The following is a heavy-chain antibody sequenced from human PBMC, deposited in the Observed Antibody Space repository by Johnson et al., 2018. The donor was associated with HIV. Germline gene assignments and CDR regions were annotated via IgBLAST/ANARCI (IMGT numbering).Heavy chain of an antibody. CDR3: ARGMVDEVAFDI. V-gene: IGHV3-30*02. Sequence: QVQLVESGGGVVQPGGSLRLSCAASGFTFSSYGMHWVRQAPGKGLERVAFIRYDGSNTYYADSVTGRFTISRDNSKNTLYLQMNSLSAGDTAVYYCARGMVDEVAFDIWGQGTMVTVSS. CDR1: GFTFSSYG. CDR2: IRYDGSNT. J-gene: IGHJ3*02. D-gene: IGHD2-8*01.